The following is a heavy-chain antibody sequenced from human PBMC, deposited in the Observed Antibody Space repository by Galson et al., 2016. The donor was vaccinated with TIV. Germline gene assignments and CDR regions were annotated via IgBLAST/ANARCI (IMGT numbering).Heavy chain of an antibody. CDR3: ATVVGAAKYYDSYHMDV. CDR2: VDPEDGET. Sequence: VKVSCKVSGYTFTDYYMHWVQQAPGQGLEWMGLVDPEDGETIYAEKFQGRVTITADTSTDTAYMELSSLRSEDTAVYYCATVVGAAKYYDSYHMDVWGKGTTVTVS. V-gene: IGHV1-69-2*01. D-gene: IGHD1-26*01. CDR1: GYTFTDYY. J-gene: IGHJ6*03.